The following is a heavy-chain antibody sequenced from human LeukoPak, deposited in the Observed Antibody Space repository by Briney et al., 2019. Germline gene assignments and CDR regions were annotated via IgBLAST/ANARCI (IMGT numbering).Heavy chain of an antibody. J-gene: IGHJ4*02. CDR3: AKDSAGYSYANFDY. CDR1: GFTFSSYA. D-gene: IGHD5-18*01. CDR2: ISGSGGST. V-gene: IGHV3-23*01. Sequence: GGSLRLSCAASGFTFSSYAMSWVRQAPGKRLEWVSAISGSGGSTYYADSVKGRFTISRDNSKNTLYLQMNSLRAEDTAVYYCAKDSAGYSYANFDYWGQGTLVTVSS.